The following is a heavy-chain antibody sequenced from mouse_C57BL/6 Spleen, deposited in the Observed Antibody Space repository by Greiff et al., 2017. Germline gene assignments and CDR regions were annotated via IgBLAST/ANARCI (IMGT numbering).Heavy chain of an antibody. D-gene: IGHD1-1*01. CDR2: ISYDGSN. V-gene: IGHV3-6*01. Sequence: EVKLVESGPGLVKPSQSLSLTCSVTGYSITSGYYWNWIRQFPGNKLEWMGYISYDGSNNYNPSLKNRISITRDTSKNQFFLKLNSVTTEDTATYYCARKGDYYYGTSGSHFDYWGQGTTLTVSS. CDR1: GYSITSGYY. J-gene: IGHJ2*01. CDR3: ARKGDYYYGTSGSHFDY.